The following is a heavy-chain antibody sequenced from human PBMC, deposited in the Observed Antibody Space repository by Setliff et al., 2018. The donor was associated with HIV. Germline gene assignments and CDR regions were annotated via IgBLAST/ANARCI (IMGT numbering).Heavy chain of an antibody. J-gene: IGHJ4*02. CDR3: ARAAAGNTGPFDL. D-gene: IGHD4-17*01. CDR2: VSSRGDT. CDR1: DSGTYY. V-gene: IGHV4-4*07. Sequence: KPSETLSLTCTVSDSGTYYWSWIRQPAGKGLEWIGRVSSRGDTNYNPSLKSRVTMSVDTSKNQFSLKLPAVTASDTAVYYCARAAAGNTGPFDLWGQGSPVTVSS.